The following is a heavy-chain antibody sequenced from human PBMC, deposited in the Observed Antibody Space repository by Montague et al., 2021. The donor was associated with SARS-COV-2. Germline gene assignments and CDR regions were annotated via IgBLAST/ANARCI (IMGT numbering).Heavy chain of an antibody. V-gene: IGHV4-34*01. CDR2: ISHSGSA. J-gene: IGHJ4*02. Sequence: SETLSLTCAVYGGSFSDYKWTWIRQSPGKGLEWIGQISHSGSANYNPSLKSRVTISVDTAKNQFSLKLTSVNAADTAVYYCTRGAPGYWGQGTVVTASS. CDR3: TRGAPGY. CDR1: GGSFSDYK.